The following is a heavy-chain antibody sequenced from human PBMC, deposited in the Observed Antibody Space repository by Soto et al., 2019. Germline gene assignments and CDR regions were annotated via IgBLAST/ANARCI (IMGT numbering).Heavy chain of an antibody. CDR3: AKDRDGGSYFDLPDSFDV. CDR2: ISWNSDKI. Sequence: EMLLVESGGDLVQPDRSLKLSCAASGFTFDDYPMHWVRQRPGKGLEWVSTISWNSDKIAYADSVKGRFTVSRDNAKNPLYLQMNSLRVDDTALYYCAKDRDGGSYFDLPDSFDVWGQGTGVTVSS. CDR1: GFTFDDYP. V-gene: IGHV3-9*01. J-gene: IGHJ3*01. D-gene: IGHD1-26*01.